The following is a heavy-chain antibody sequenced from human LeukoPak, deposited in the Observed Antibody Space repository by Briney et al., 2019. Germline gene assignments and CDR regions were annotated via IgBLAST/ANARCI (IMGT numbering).Heavy chain of an antibody. D-gene: IGHD2-15*01. Sequence: SETLFLTCTVSGGSISSNSFHWVWIRQPPGKGLEWIGSIYYSGSSYYNPSLKSRLTMSVDTSKNQFSLKLSSVTAADTAVYFCARLTSTCSGGSCYQYYFDYWGQGTLVTVSS. CDR2: IYYSGSS. J-gene: IGHJ4*02. CDR3: ARLTSTCSGGSCYQYYFDY. CDR1: GGSISSNSFH. V-gene: IGHV4-39*01.